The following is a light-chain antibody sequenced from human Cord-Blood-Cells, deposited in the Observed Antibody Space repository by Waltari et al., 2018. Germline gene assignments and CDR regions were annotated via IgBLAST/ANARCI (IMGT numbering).Light chain of an antibody. CDR1: QSVSSY. V-gene: IGKV3-11*01. CDR2: DAS. J-gene: IGKJ4*01. Sequence: IVLPQSPATLSLSPGERATLSSRASQSVSSYLAWYQQKPGQAPRLLIYDASNRATGIPARFSGSGSGTDFTLTISSLEPEDFAVYYCQQRSNWPLTFGGGTKVEIK. CDR3: QQRSNWPLT.